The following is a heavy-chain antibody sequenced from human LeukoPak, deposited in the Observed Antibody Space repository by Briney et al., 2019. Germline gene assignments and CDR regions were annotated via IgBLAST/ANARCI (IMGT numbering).Heavy chain of an antibody. CDR3: ARVGKSRIAAAGTGGY. V-gene: IGHV3-11*01. CDR1: GFTFSDYY. Sequence: GGSLRLSCAASGFTFSDYYMSWIRQAPGRGLEWVSYISSSGSTIYYADSVKGRFTISRDNAKNSLYLQMNSLRAEDTAVYYCARVGKSRIAAAGTGGYWGQGTLVTVSS. D-gene: IGHD6-13*01. J-gene: IGHJ4*02. CDR2: ISSSGSTI.